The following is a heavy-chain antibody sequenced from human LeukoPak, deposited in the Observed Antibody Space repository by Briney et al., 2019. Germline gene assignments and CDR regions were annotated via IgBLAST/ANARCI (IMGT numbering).Heavy chain of an antibody. CDR1: GFTFSRHG. V-gene: IGHV3-30*03. CDR3: ARPTEGSGSNFDY. Sequence: GGSLRLSCAPSGFTFSRHGMHWVCQAPGKGLEWVAIISNDGSRKYYAHSVEGRFTISRDNSKNTLYLQMDSLRAEDTAVYYCARPTEGSGSNFDYWGQGTLVTVSS. D-gene: IGHD3-22*01. CDR2: ISNDGSRK. J-gene: IGHJ4*02.